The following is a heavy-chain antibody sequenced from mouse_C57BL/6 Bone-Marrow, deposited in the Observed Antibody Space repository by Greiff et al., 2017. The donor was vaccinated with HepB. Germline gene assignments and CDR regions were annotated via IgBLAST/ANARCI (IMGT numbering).Heavy chain of an antibody. CDR3: ARLTGGDFDY. CDR2: IDPSDSYT. J-gene: IGHJ2*01. V-gene: IGHV1-69*01. Sequence: QVQLQQPGAELVMPGASVKLSCKASGYTFTSYWMHWVKQRPGQGLEWIGEIDPSDSYTNYNQKFKGKSTLTVDKSSSTAYMQLSSLTSEDSAVYYCARLTGGDFDYWGQGTTLTVSS. D-gene: IGHD4-1*01. CDR1: GYTFTSYW.